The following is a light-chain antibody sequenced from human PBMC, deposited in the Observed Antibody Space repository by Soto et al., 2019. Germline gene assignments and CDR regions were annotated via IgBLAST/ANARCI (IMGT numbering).Light chain of an antibody. V-gene: IGKV3-11*01. Sequence: EIVLPQSPATLSLSPGERATLSCRASQSISSYLAWYQQKPDQAPRLLIYDASNSATGIPARFSGSGSGTDFTLTISSLEPEEFAVYYCHQRSTWPFTFGPGTKVDIK. J-gene: IGKJ3*01. CDR3: HQRSTWPFT. CDR1: QSISSY. CDR2: DAS.